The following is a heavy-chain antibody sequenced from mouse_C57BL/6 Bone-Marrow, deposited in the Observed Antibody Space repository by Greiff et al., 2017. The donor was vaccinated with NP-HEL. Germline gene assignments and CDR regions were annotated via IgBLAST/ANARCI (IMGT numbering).Heavy chain of an antibody. V-gene: IGHV1-82*01. CDR3: ARSARRGFDY. CDR2: IYPGDGDT. Sequence: QVQLKQSGPELVKPGASVKISCKASGYAFSSSWMNWVKQRPGKGLEWIGRIYPGDGDTNYNGKFKGKATLTADKSSSTAYMQLSSLTSEDSAVYFCARSARRGFDYWGQGTTLTVSS. CDR1: GYAFSSSW. J-gene: IGHJ2*01.